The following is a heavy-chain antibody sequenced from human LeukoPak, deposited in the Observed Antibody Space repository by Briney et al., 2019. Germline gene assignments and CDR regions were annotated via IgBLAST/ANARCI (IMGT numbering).Heavy chain of an antibody. D-gene: IGHD6-13*01. CDR3: ALYSSTNWFDP. CDR1: GYTFTSYD. Sequence: ASVKVSCKASGYTFTSYDINWVRQATGHGREWMGWMKPNSGNTGYAQKFQGRVTMTRNTSISTAYMELSSLRSEDTAVYYCALYSSTNWFDPWGQGTLVTVSS. J-gene: IGHJ5*02. V-gene: IGHV1-8*01. CDR2: MKPNSGNT.